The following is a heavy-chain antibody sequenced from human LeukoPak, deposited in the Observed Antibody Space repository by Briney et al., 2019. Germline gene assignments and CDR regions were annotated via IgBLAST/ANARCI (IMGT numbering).Heavy chain of an antibody. Sequence: SETLSLTCAVYGGSFSGYYWSWIRQPPGKGLEWIGEINHSGSTNYNPSLKSRVTISVDTSKNQFSPKLSPVTAADTAVYYCARAKVRGSGSYYNKGWFDPWGQGTLVTVSS. CDR2: INHSGST. D-gene: IGHD3-10*01. CDR3: ARAKVRGSGSYYNKGWFDP. CDR1: GGSFSGYY. J-gene: IGHJ5*02. V-gene: IGHV4-34*01.